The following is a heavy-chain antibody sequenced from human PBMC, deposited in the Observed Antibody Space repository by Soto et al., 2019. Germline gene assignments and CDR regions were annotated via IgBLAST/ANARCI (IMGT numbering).Heavy chain of an antibody. V-gene: IGHV2-70*01. CDR1: GFSLSTSGMC. Sequence: SGPTLVNPTHPLTLTCTFSGFSLSTSGMCVSGIRQPPGKALEWLALIDWDDDKYYSTSLKTTLTISKDTSKNQVVITMTNMDPVDTATYYCARVRTEENWSYESYYYGMDVWGQGTTVTVSS. CDR2: IDWDDDK. CDR3: ARVRTEENWSYESYYYGMDV. D-gene: IGHD1-7*01. J-gene: IGHJ6*02.